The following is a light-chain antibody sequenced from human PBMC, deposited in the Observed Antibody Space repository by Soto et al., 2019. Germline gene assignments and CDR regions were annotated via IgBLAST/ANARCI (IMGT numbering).Light chain of an antibody. V-gene: IGKV3-20*01. J-gene: IGKJ1*01. Sequence: EIVLTQSPGTLSLSPGERATLSCRASQSVRSNYLAWYQQKPGQAPRLLIYNSSTRATGIPDRFSGSGSGTDFTLTISRLEPEDFAHYYCQQYRDLPQTFGQGTQVEIK. CDR2: NSS. CDR3: QQYRDLPQT. CDR1: QSVRSNY.